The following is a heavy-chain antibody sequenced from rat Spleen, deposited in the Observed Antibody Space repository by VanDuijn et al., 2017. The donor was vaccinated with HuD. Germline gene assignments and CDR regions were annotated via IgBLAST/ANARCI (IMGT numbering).Heavy chain of an antibody. CDR3: AREEQLRYFDY. J-gene: IGHJ2*01. CDR1: GFTFSNYD. Sequence: EVQLVETGGDLVQPGRSLKLSCAASGFTFSNYDMAWVRQAPTKGLEWVASISPSGGSTYYRDSGKGRFTVSRDNAKSTLYLQMDSLRSEDTATYYCAREEQLRYFDYWGQGVMVTVSS. V-gene: IGHV5-25*01. CDR2: ISPSGGST. D-gene: IGHD1-5*01.